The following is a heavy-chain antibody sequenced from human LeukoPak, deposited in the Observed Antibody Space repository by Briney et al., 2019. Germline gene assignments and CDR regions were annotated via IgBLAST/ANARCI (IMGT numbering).Heavy chain of an antibody. CDR1: GYTFTAYY. D-gene: IGHD1-26*01. CDR2: INPNSGAT. CDR3: ATSIVGATTGGHDAFDI. Sequence: ASVKVSCKASGYTFTAYYIHWLRQAPGQGLEWMAWINPNSGATNYAQKFQGRVTMTRDTSISTAYMELSRLRSDDTAVYYCATSIVGATTGGHDAFDIWGQGTMVTVSS. V-gene: IGHV1-2*02. J-gene: IGHJ3*02.